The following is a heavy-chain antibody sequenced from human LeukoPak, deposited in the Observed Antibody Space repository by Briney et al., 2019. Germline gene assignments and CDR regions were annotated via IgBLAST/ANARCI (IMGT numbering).Heavy chain of an antibody. Sequence: PGGSLRLSCAASGLTFSNYAMSWVRQAPGKGLEWVSVISGRGGSTSYADSVKGRFTISRDNSKNTLYLQMNSLRAEDTAVYYCAKGASAAGHNYYYGMDVWGHGTTVTVSS. CDR3: AKGASAAGHNYYYGMDV. V-gene: IGHV3-23*01. J-gene: IGHJ6*02. CDR2: ISGRGGST. CDR1: GLTFSNYA. D-gene: IGHD6-13*01.